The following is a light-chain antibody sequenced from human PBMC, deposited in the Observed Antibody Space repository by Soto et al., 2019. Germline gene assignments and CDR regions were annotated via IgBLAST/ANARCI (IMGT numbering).Light chain of an antibody. J-gene: IGLJ1*01. Sequence: QPASVSGSPGQSITISCIGTSSDIGAYNYVSWYQQHPGKVPKLMIYEVTNRPSGLSNRFSGSKSGNTASLTISGLQAEDEADYFCSSYTSTSTLYVFGTGTKLTVL. CDR2: EVT. CDR1: SSDIGAYNY. V-gene: IGLV2-14*01. CDR3: SSYTSTSTLYV.